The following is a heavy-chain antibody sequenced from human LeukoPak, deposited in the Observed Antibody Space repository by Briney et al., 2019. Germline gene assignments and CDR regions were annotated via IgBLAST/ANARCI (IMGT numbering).Heavy chain of an antibody. V-gene: IGHV1-2*02. Sequence: GASVKVSCKASGYTFTGYYMHWVRQVPGQGLEWMGWINPNSGGTNYAQKFQGRVTMTRDTSISTAYMELSRLRSDDTAVYYCARGWARGGWSSPDYWGQGTLVTVSS. J-gene: IGHJ4*02. CDR2: INPNSGGT. D-gene: IGHD2-15*01. CDR3: ARGWARGGWSSPDY. CDR1: GYTFTGYY.